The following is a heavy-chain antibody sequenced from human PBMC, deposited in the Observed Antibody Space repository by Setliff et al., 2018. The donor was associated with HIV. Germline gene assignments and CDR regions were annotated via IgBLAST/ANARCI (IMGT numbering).Heavy chain of an antibody. CDR3: AKDAGSYSYVHEYFQH. CDR2: ISRGGDI. CDR1: GFIFSSCS. J-gene: IGHJ1*01. V-gene: IGHV3-48*01. D-gene: IGHD5-18*01. Sequence: PGGSLRLSCAASGFIFSSCSMNWVRQAPGKGLEWVSYISRGGDIQYGDSVKGRFTISRDNAKNSLYLQMNSLRAEDTAVYYCAKDAGSYSYVHEYFQHWGQGTLVTVSS.